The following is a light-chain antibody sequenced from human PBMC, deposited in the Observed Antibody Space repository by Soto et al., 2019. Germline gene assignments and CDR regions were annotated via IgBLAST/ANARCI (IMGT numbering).Light chain of an antibody. CDR3: GSYTGNMYV. CDR2: EVS. V-gene: IGLV2-14*01. J-gene: IGLJ1*01. CDR1: SGDVGGYKF. Sequence: LAQSASVSGSPGQSITLYCTGTSGDVGGYKFVSWYQQHPGKAPKLMIYEVSNRPSGVSSRFSGSKSGNTASLTISGLQAEDEADYFCGSYTGNMYVFGNGTKVTVL.